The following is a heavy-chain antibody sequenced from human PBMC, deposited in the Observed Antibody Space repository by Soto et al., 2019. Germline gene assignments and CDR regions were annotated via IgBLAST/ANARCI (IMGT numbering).Heavy chain of an antibody. CDR1: GFTFGDYA. Sequence: GGSLRLSCTASGFTFGDYAMIWFRQAPGRGLEWVGFITSKAYGGTTEYAATVKGRFTISRDDSKSIAYLQMNSLKTDDTAVYYCSRVPPNNRGAPLDYWGQGTLVTVSS. D-gene: IGHD3-10*01. V-gene: IGHV3-49*03. CDR3: SRVPPNNRGAPLDY. J-gene: IGHJ4*02. CDR2: ITSKAYGGTT.